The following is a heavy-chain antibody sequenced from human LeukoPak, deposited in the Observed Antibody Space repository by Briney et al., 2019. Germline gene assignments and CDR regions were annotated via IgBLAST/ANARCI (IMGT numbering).Heavy chain of an antibody. CDR2: IIPIFGTA. CDR1: GGTFSSYA. J-gene: IGHJ6*03. Sequence: ASVKVSCKASGGTFSSYAISWVRQAPGQGLEWMGGIIPIFGTANYAQKFQGRVTITADESTSTAYMELSSLRSEDTAVYYCARDVGYYDSSGYYYPNSNYYYYYYMDVWGKGTTVTISS. D-gene: IGHD3-22*01. V-gene: IGHV1-69*13. CDR3: ARDVGYYDSSGYYYPNSNYYYYYYMDV.